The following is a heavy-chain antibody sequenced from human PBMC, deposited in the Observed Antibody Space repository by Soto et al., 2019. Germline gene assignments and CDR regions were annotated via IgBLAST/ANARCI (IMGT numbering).Heavy chain of an antibody. V-gene: IGHV1-3*01. D-gene: IGHD1-26*01. CDR1: GYTFTSYA. J-gene: IGHJ4*02. Sequence: QVQLVQSGAEVKKPGASVKVSCKASGYTFTSYAMHWVRQAPGQRLEWMGWINAGNGNTKYSQKFPGRVTITRDTSASTAYMELRSLRSEDTAVYYCARDFTGSYLGLDYWGQGTLVTVSS. CDR2: INAGNGNT. CDR3: ARDFTGSYLGLDY.